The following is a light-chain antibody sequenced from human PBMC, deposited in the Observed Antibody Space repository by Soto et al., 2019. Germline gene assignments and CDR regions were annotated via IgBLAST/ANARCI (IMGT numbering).Light chain of an antibody. CDR2: AAS. J-gene: IGKJ4*01. CDR3: HQSNSFPLT. CDR1: QGISSR. Sequence: DIQMTQSPSSVSASVGERVTITCRASQGISSRLAWYQQKPGKAPNLLIYAASSLQXGVPXRFXXXXXXXXXXXXXXXLQPEDFAAYYCHQSNSFPLTFGGGTKVEIK. V-gene: IGKV1-12*01.